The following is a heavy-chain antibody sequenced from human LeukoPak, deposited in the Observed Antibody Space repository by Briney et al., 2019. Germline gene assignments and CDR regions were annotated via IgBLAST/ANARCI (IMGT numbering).Heavy chain of an antibody. CDR3: ARDGVDIVATIRGGDCGAYGDCSPLFLGGYMDV. Sequence: ASVKVSCKVSGYTLTELSMHWVRQAPGKGLEWMGGFDPEDGETIYAQKFQGRVTMTEDTSTDTAYMELSSLRSEDTAVYYCARDGVDIVATIRGGDCGAYGDCSPLFLGGYMDVWGQGTTVTVSS. J-gene: IGHJ6*02. D-gene: IGHD5-12*01. CDR1: GYTLTELS. CDR2: FDPEDGET. V-gene: IGHV1-24*01.